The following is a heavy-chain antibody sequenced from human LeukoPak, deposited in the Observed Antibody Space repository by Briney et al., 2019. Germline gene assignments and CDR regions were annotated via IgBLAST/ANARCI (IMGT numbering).Heavy chain of an antibody. CDR3: TTDGSDY. CDR1: GFTFSSYW. Sequence: KSGGSLRLSCAASGFTFSSYWMSWVRQAPGKGLEWVGRIKTNTDIGTTDYAAPVKGRLTISRDDSKNTLFLQMNSLKTEDTAVYYCTTDGSDYWGQGTLVTVSS. CDR2: IKTNTDIGTT. V-gene: IGHV3-15*01. D-gene: IGHD1-26*01. J-gene: IGHJ4*02.